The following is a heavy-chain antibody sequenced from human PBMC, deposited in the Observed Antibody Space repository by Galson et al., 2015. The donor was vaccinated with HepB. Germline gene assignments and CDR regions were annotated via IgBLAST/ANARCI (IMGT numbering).Heavy chain of an antibody. Sequence: SLRLSCAASGFTFSSYAMNWVRQAPGKGLEWVAVISYDGSNKYYADSVKGRFTISRDNSKNTLYLQMNSLRAEDTAVYYYARDPDYDSSGYYPNWFDPWGQGTLVTVSS. CDR3: ARDPDYDSSGYYPNWFDP. CDR2: ISYDGSNK. D-gene: IGHD3-22*01. V-gene: IGHV3-30-3*01. CDR1: GFTFSSYA. J-gene: IGHJ5*02.